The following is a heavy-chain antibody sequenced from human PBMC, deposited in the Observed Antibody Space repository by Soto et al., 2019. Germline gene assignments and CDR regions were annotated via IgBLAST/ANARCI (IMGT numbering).Heavy chain of an antibody. D-gene: IGHD5-18*01. CDR3: ARSGYSYGPNPLLY. J-gene: IGHJ4*02. V-gene: IGHV4-31*03. CDR1: GGSISSGGYY. CDR2: IYYSGST. Sequence: SETLSLTCTVSGGSISSGGYYWSWIRQHPEKGLKWIGYIYYSGSTYCNPSLKSRVTISVDTSKNQFSLKLSSVTAADTAVYYCARSGYSYGPNPLLYWGQGTLVTVSS.